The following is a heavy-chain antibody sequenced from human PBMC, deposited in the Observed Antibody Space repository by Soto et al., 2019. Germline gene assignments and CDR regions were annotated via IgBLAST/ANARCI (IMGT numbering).Heavy chain of an antibody. CDR1: GYTFTVYY. CDR3: ARQRKGAAAGPVDAFDI. D-gene: IGHD6-13*01. V-gene: IGHV1-2*02. CDR2: ISPNSGGT. Sequence: ASVKVSCKASGYTFTVYYMHWVRHAPGQGLEWMGWISPNSGGTFAAQKFQGRVTMTRDTSVNIAHMELTSLKSDDTAVYYCARQRKGAAAGPVDAFDIWGQGTMVTVSS. J-gene: IGHJ3*02.